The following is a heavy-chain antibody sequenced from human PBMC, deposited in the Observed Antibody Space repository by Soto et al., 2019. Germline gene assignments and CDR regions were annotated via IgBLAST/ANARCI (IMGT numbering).Heavy chain of an antibody. J-gene: IGHJ3*02. D-gene: IGHD3-22*01. V-gene: IGHV3-48*02. CDR3: ARGLPYYYDISGYYHSDAFDI. Sequence: GGSLRLSCAASGFTFSSYSMNWVRQAPGKGLEWVSYISSSSSTIYYADSVKGRFTISRDNAKNSLYLQMNSLRDEDTAVYYCARGLPYYYDISGYYHSDAFDIWGQGTMVTVSS. CDR1: GFTFSSYS. CDR2: ISSSSSTI.